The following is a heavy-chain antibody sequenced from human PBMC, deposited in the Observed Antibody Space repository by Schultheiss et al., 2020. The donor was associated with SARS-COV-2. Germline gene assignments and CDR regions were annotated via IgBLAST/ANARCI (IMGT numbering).Heavy chain of an antibody. V-gene: IGHV4-38-2*02. D-gene: IGHD2-2*01. CDR2: IYTSGST. CDR1: GYSISSGYY. Sequence: SETLSLTCAVSGYSISSGYYWGWIRQPPGKGLEWIGSIYTSGSTYYNPSLKSRVTISVDTSKNQFSLKLSSVTAADTAVYYCARDLRYCSSTSCYPWYFDLWGRGTLVTVSS. CDR3: ARDLRYCSSTSCYPWYFDL. J-gene: IGHJ2*01.